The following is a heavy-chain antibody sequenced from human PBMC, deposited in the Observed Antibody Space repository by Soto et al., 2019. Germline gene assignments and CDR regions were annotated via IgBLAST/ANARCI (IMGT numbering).Heavy chain of an antibody. CDR2: TYYRSKWYN. CDR1: GDSVSSNSAA. D-gene: IGHD6-19*01. CDR3: ARKPAGTVDYYYYGMDV. V-gene: IGHV6-1*01. Sequence: PSQTLSLTCAISGDSVSSNSAACNWIRQSPSRGLEWLGRTYYRSKWYNDYAVSVKSRITINPDTSKNQFSLQLNSVTPEDTAVYYCARKPAGTVDYYYYGMDVWGQGTTVTVSS. J-gene: IGHJ6*02.